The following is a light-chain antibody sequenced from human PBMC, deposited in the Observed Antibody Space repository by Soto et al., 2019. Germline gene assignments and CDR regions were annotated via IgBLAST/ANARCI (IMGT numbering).Light chain of an antibody. CDR1: SSSFGAGYD. V-gene: IGLV1-40*01. Sequence: QSVLTQPPSVSGAPRQRVTVSCTGVSSSFGAGYDVHWYQQLPGTAPKLLIHTNTNRPSGVPDRFSGSKSDTSASLAITGLQAEDAADYYCQSYDSSLSRYVFGTCTELTVL. CDR3: QSYDSSLSRYV. J-gene: IGLJ1*01. CDR2: TNT.